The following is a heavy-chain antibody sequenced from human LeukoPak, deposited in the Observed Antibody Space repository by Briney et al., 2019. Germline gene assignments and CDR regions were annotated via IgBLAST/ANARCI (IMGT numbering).Heavy chain of an antibody. CDR1: GYTFTDYY. J-gene: IGHJ6*03. V-gene: IGHV1-2*02. Sequence: ASVKVSCKTSGYTFTDYYIHWVRQAPGQGLEWLGWINPDSGGTMYAQKLQGRVTMTRDTSSSTVYMELSRLRSDDTAVYYCARDGEAGRHDYYYYYMDVWGKGTTVTVSS. D-gene: IGHD6-6*01. CDR2: INPDSGGT. CDR3: ARDGEAGRHDYYYYYMDV.